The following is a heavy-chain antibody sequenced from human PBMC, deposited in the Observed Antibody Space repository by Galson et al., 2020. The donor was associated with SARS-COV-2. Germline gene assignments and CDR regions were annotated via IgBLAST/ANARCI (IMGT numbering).Heavy chain of an antibody. CDR2: INPNTGGT. J-gene: IGHJ4*02. V-gene: IGHV1-2*02. CDR3: ARETDDYVGQSV. D-gene: IGHD4-17*01. Sequence: ASVKVSCKASGYTFTGYYMYWVRQAPGQGLEWMGWINPNTGGTDYAQKFQGRVNMTRDTSISTVYMELTSLISDDTAVYYCARETDDYVGQSVWGRGTLVTVSS. CDR1: GYTFTGYY.